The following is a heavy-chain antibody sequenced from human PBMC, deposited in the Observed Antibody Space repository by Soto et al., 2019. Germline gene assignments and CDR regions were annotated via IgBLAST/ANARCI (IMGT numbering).Heavy chain of an antibody. J-gene: IGHJ6*02. CDR3: AREGVGATSGYYYYRMDV. CDR1: GYTFTSYG. CDR2: ISAYNGNT. Sequence: ASVKVSCKASGYTFTSYGISWVRQAPGQGLEWMGWISAYNGNTNYAQKLQGRVTMTTDTSTSTAYMELRSLRSDDTAVYYCAREGVGATSGYYYYRMDVCGQGTTVTVSS. D-gene: IGHD1-26*01. V-gene: IGHV1-18*01.